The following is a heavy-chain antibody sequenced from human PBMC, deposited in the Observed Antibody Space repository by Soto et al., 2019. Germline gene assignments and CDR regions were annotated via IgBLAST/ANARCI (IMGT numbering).Heavy chain of an antibody. CDR1: GFTFNIYW. V-gene: IGHV3-7*01. CDR3: ARGGRPAI. CDR2: IKQDGSDK. J-gene: IGHJ3*02. D-gene: IGHD3-10*01. Sequence: EAQLVVSGGGLVQPGGSLRLSCAAPGFTFNIYWMSWVRQAPGKGLEWVANIKQDGSDKYYVDSVKGRFTISRDNGKNSLYLQMNSLRVEETAVYYCARGGRPAIWGQGTMVTVSS.